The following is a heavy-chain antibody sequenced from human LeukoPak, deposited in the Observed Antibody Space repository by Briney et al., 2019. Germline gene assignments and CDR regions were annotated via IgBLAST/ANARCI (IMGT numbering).Heavy chain of an antibody. D-gene: IGHD1-26*01. CDR1: GFTFSRYW. CDR3: ARGGQSIVGATGGWFDP. Sequence: GGSLRLSCVASGFTFSRYWMHWVRQAPGKGLVWVSRINSDGRSTNYADSVKGRFTISRDNAKNSLYLQMNSLRAEDTAVYYCARGGQSIVGATGGWFDPWGQGTLVTVSS. V-gene: IGHV3-74*01. J-gene: IGHJ5*02. CDR2: INSDGRST.